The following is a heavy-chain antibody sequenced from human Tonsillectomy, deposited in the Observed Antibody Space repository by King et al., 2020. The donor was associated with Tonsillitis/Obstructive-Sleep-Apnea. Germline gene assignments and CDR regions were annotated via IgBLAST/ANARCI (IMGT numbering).Heavy chain of an antibody. CDR3: AGQAQHSLDSYWFFDF. D-gene: IGHD3-9*01. J-gene: IGHJ2*01. CDR1: GGSVSSSSYC. V-gene: IGHV4-39*01. CDR2: FHYTGTT. Sequence: QLQESGPGLVKPSETLSLTCTVSGGSVSSSSYCWGWIRQPPGKGLEWIGSFHYTGTTYYNPSLKSRVTISVDTSTNQLSLRLNSLTAADTAVYYCAGQAQHSLDSYWFFDFWGRGTLVTVSS.